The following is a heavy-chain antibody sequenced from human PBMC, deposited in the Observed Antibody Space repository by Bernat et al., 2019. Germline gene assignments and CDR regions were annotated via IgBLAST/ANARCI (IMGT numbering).Heavy chain of an antibody. Sequence: QVQLVQSGAEVKKPGASVKVSCKASGYTFTSYAMHWVRQAPGQRLEWMGWINAGNGNTKYSQKFQGRVTITRDTSASTAYMELSSLRSEDTAVYYCARAEYYYDSSVYSWTYYYYYGMDVWGQGTTVTVSS. CDR2: INAGNGNT. CDR3: ARAEYYYDSSVYSWTYYYYYGMDV. D-gene: IGHD3-22*01. V-gene: IGHV1-3*01. J-gene: IGHJ6*02. CDR1: GYTFTSYA.